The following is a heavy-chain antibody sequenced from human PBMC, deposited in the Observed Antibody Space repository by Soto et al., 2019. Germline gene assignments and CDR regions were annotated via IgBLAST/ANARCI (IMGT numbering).Heavy chain of an antibody. Sequence: SETLSLTCTVSGGSISSGGYYWTWIRQHPGKGLEWIGYNYYSGITYYNPSLKSRVTISLDTSKNQLSLKLSSVTAADTAVYYCARGSSIAGLYYGMDVWGQGTTVTVSS. CDR3: ARGSSIAGLYYGMDV. CDR2: NYYSGIT. J-gene: IGHJ6*02. D-gene: IGHD6-6*01. CDR1: GGSISSGGYY. V-gene: IGHV4-31*03.